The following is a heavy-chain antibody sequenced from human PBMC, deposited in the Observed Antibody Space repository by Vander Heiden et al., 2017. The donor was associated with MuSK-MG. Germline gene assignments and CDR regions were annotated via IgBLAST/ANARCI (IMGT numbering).Heavy chain of an antibody. D-gene: IGHD1-1*01. Sequence: EVQLLESGGGLVQPGGSLRLSCAASGFTFSSYASGWVRQAPGKGLEWVSAISGSGGSTYYADSVKGRFTISRDNSKNTLYLQMNSLRAEDTAVYYCAKGPSGSTLYYYYGMDVWGQGTTVTVSS. J-gene: IGHJ6*02. V-gene: IGHV3-23*01. CDR2: ISGSGGST. CDR1: GFTFSSYA. CDR3: AKGPSGSTLYYYYGMDV.